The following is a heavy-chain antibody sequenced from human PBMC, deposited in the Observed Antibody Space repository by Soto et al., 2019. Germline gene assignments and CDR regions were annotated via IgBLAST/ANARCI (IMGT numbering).Heavy chain of an antibody. CDR3: ARAGTSVAAALSDS. CDR2: VSAYNGYT. Sequence: ASVKVSCKASGFTFTSYGFSWVRQAPGEGLEWMGWVSAYNGYTTYAQRLQGRVTMTTDTSTSTAYMELRSLRSDDTVVYYCARAGTSVAAALSDSWGQGTLVTVSS. J-gene: IGHJ4*02. CDR1: GFTFTSYG. V-gene: IGHV1-18*01. D-gene: IGHD6-25*01.